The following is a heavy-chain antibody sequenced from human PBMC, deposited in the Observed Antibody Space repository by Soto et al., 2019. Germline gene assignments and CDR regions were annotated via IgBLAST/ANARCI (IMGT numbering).Heavy chain of an antibody. J-gene: IGHJ4*02. CDR1: GGSFSGYY. CDR3: ARDKITGLFDY. Sequence: QVQLQQWGAGLLKPSETLSLTCAVYGGSFSGYYWTRIRQPPGTGLEWIGEINHSGSTNYNPSLKTRVTISVDTSKNPFSPKLTSATAADTAVYYCARDKITGLFDYWGQGTLVTVSS. CDR2: INHSGST. V-gene: IGHV4-34*01. D-gene: IGHD2-8*02.